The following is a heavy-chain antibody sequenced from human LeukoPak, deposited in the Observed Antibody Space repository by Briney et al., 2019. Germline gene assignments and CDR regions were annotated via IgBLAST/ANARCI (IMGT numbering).Heavy chain of an antibody. J-gene: IGHJ4*02. D-gene: IGHD1-1*01. CDR1: GYTFTSYD. CDR2: MNPNSGNT. Sequence: ASAQVSCKASGYTFTSYDINWVRQATGQGLEWMGWMNPNSGNTGYAQKFQGRVTMTRNTSISTAYMELSSLRSEDTAVYYCARGRDWTDVGVDYWGQGTLVTVSS. V-gene: IGHV1-8*01. CDR3: ARGRDWTDVGVDY.